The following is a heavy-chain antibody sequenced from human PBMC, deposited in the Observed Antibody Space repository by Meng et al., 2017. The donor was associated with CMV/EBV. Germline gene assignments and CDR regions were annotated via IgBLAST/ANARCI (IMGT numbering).Heavy chain of an antibody. Sequence: GESLKISCAASGFTFSSYAMHWVRQAPGKGLEWVAVISSDGSKAYYADSVRGRFTISRDNSKNTLHLQMVSLRAEDTAVYYCARPYCTSPRCWLYYYGLDVWGQGTTVTVSS. CDR2: ISSDGSKA. J-gene: IGHJ6*02. V-gene: IGHV3-30-3*01. D-gene: IGHD2-8*01. CDR3: ARPYCTSPRCWLYYYGLDV. CDR1: GFTFSSYA.